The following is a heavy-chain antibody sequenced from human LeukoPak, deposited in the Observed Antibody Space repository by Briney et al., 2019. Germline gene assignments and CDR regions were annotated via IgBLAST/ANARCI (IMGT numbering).Heavy chain of an antibody. J-gene: IGHJ3*02. Sequence: PSETLSLTCSVPRRSISRSDYYSGWVRQPPGKGLEWIGRLYYSGSTYYNPSLKSRVTVSVHTSKNQFSLRLRSVTAADTAVYYCARQGSGPLTGLDIWGQGTMVTVSS. CDR3: ARQGSGPLTGLDI. D-gene: IGHD3-9*01. V-gene: IGHV4-39*01. CDR1: RRSISRSDYY. CDR2: LYYSGST.